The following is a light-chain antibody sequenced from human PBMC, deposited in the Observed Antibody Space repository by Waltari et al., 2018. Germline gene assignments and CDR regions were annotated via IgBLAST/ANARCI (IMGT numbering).Light chain of an antibody. CDR1: QSVLNH. J-gene: IGKJ1*01. V-gene: IGKV3-15*01. CDR2: EAS. CDR3: QQYNNWWT. Sequence: EAVMTHYPATLSVSAGGRATLSCRSSQSVLNHLAWYQQKPDQAPRLLIYEASTRATSIPARFSGSGSATDFTLTISSLQSEDFAVYYCQQYNNWWTFGQGTKVQIK.